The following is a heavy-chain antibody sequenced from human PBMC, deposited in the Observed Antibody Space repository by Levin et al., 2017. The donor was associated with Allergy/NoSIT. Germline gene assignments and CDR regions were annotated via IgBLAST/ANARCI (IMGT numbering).Heavy chain of an antibody. J-gene: IGHJ3*02. D-gene: IGHD2-21*02. Sequence: SGGSLRLSCVASGFTFSLYTINWVRQAPGKGLEWVSYISSSSSYIYYADSVKGRFTVSRDNAKKSLYLQMNSLRAEDTAVYYCARVLLAYCGGDCWDAFDIWGQGTMVTVSS. CDR1: GFTFSLYT. CDR3: ARVLLAYCGGDCWDAFDI. V-gene: IGHV3-21*01. CDR2: ISSSSSYI.